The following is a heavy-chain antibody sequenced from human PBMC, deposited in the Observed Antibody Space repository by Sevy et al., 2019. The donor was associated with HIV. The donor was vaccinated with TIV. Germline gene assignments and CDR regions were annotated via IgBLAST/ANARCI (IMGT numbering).Heavy chain of an antibody. D-gene: IGHD2-15*01. CDR3: ALVVAEKYDAFDI. CDR2: ISYDGSNK. CDR1: GFTFSSYA. V-gene: IGHV3-30-3*01. J-gene: IGHJ3*02. Sequence: GGSLRLSCAASGFTFSSYAMHWVRQAPGKGLEWVAVISYDGSNKYYADSVKGRLTISRDNSKNTLYLQMNSLRAEDTAVYYCALVVAEKYDAFDIWGQGTMVTVSS.